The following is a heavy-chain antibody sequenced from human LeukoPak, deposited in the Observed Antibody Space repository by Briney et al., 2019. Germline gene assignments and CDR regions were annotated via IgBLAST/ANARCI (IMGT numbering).Heavy chain of an antibody. D-gene: IGHD5-12*01. CDR1: TLTFSTYS. CDR2: ISGRGSTI. Sequence: GGSLRLSCAASTLTFSTYSMNWVRQAPGKGLVWVSYISGRGSTIYYADSVKGRFTISRDNAKNSLYLQMNSLRAEDTAVYYCAKGATMTGGNFDYWGQGTLVTVSS. V-gene: IGHV3-48*04. J-gene: IGHJ4*02. CDR3: AKGATMTGGNFDY.